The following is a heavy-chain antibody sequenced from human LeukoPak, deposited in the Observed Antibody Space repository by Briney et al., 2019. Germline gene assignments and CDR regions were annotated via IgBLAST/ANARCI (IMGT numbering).Heavy chain of an antibody. J-gene: IGHJ6*03. D-gene: IGHD2-2*01. Sequence: GGSLRLSCAASGFTFSSYSMNWVRQAPGKGLEWVSSISSSSYIYYADSVKGRFTISRDNAKNSLYLQMNSLRAEDTAVYYCARAVVVPAAYYYYYLDVWGKGTTVTVSS. CDR3: ARAVVVPAAYYYYYLDV. V-gene: IGHV3-21*01. CDR2: ISSSSYI. CDR1: GFTFSSYS.